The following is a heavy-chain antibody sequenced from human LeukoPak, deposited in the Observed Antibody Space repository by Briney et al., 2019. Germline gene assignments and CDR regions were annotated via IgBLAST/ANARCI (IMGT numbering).Heavy chain of an antibody. CDR2: IYYSGNT. J-gene: IGHJ3*01. D-gene: IGHD1-26*01. Sequence: SETLSLTCTVSGGSISSSNYYWGWIRQPPGKGLEWIGSIYYSGNTYYNPSLKSRVTISVDTSKNQFSLKLTSVTAADTAVYYCAHFKGGSFDFWGQGAMVTVSS. CDR3: AHFKGGSFDF. CDR1: GGSISSSNYY. V-gene: IGHV4-39*01.